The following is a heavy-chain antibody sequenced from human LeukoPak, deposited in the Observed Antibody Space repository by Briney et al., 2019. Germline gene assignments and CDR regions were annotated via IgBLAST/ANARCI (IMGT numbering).Heavy chain of an antibody. CDR2: INPNSGGT. Sequence: GASVKVSCKASGYTFTGYYMHWVRQAPGQGLEWTGWINPNSGGTNYAQKFQGRVTMTRDTSISTAYMELSRLRSDDTAVYYCARSEVVVEGYFDYWGQGTLVTVSS. J-gene: IGHJ4*02. V-gene: IGHV1-2*02. CDR3: ARSEVVVEGYFDY. D-gene: IGHD2-15*01. CDR1: GYTFTGYY.